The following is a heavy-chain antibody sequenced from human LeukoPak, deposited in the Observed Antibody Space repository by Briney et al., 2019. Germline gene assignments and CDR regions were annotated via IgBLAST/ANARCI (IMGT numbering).Heavy chain of an antibody. V-gene: IGHV4-38-2*02. CDR2: IHHDGIT. J-gene: IGHJ5*02. CDR1: GYSISSGYF. CDR3: ARVHYYDASDYSTSNWFDP. Sequence: SETLSLTCSSSGYSISSGYFWGWIRQPPGEGLEWIGNIHHDGITYYNPSLKSRVTISLDPSKNQFSLKLTSVAAADTALYHCARVHYYDASDYSTSNWFDPWGQGTLVTVSS. D-gene: IGHD3-22*01.